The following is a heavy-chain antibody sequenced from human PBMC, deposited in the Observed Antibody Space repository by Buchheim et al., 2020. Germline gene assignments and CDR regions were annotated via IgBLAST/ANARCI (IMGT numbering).Heavy chain of an antibody. V-gene: IGHV3-30*18. CDR2: ISYDGSNK. J-gene: IGHJ5*02. CDR1: GFTFSSYG. Sequence: QVQLVESGGGVVQPGRSLRLSCAASGFTFSSYGMHWVRQAPGKGLEWVAVISYDGSNKYYADSVKGRFTISRANSKNTLYLQMNSLRAEDTAVYYCAKDVFSSSRVPWGQGTL. CDR3: AKDVFSSSRVP. D-gene: IGHD6-13*01.